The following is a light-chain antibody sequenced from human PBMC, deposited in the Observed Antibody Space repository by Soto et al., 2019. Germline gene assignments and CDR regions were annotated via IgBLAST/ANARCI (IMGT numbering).Light chain of an antibody. CDR1: QSVTSN. V-gene: IGKV3-15*01. CDR2: DAS. Sequence: EIVMTQSPATLSVSPGERATLSCRASQSVTSNLAWYQQKPGQAPRLLIFDASTRATGIPVRFSGSGSGTEFNLTITSLQSEDFGLYYCQQYNKWPLSFGGGTKVEIK. CDR3: QQYNKWPLS. J-gene: IGKJ4*01.